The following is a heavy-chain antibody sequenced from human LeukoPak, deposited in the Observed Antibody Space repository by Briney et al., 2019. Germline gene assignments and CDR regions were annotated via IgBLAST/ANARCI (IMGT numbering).Heavy chain of an antibody. V-gene: IGHV1-69*05. Sequence: PAASVKVSCKASGGTFSSYAISWVRQAPGQGLEWMGGIIPIFGTANYAQKFQGRVTITTDESTSTAYMGLSSLRSEDTAVYYCARDNYAGANWFDPWGQGTLVTVSS. J-gene: IGHJ5*02. CDR1: GGTFSSYA. D-gene: IGHD1-7*01. CDR2: IIPIFGTA. CDR3: ARDNYAGANWFDP.